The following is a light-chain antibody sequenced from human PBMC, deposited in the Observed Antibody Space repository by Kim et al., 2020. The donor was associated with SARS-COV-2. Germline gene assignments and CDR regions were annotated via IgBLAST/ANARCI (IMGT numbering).Light chain of an antibody. V-gene: IGLV3-1*01. J-gene: IGLJ1*01. CDR2: QDS. Sequence: SYKLTQPPSVSVSPGQTASITCSGDKLGDKYACWYQQKPGHSPVLVIYQDSKRPSGIPERFSGSNSGNTATLTISGTQAMDEADYYCQAWDSSFYVFGTGTKVTVL. CDR3: QAWDSSFYV. CDR1: KLGDKY.